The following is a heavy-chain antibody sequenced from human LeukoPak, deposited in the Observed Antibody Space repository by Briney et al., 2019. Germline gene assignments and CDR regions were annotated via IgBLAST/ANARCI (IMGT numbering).Heavy chain of an antibody. Sequence: PGGSLRLSCAASGFTFSSYGMHWVRQAPGKGLEWVAVIWYDGSNKYYADSVKGRFTISRDSSKNTLYLQMNSLRAEDTAVYYCARAGRNSRSYDYWGQGTLVTVSS. V-gene: IGHV3-33*01. CDR3: ARAGRNSRSYDY. J-gene: IGHJ4*02. D-gene: IGHD1-26*01. CDR2: IWYDGSNK. CDR1: GFTFSSYG.